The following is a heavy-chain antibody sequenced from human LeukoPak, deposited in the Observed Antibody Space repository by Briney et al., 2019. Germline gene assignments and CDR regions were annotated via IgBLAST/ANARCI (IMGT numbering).Heavy chain of an antibody. CDR3: AKVDIAAAGTQDFDY. CDR2: ISGSGGST. V-gene: IGHV3-23*01. J-gene: IGHJ4*02. CDR1: GCTFSSYA. D-gene: IGHD6-13*01. Sequence: GGSLRLSCAASGCTFSSYAMSWVRQAPGKGLEWVSAISGSGGSTYYADSVKGRFTISRDNSKNTLYLKMNSLRAEDTAVYYCAKVDIAAAGTQDFDYWGQGTLVTVSS.